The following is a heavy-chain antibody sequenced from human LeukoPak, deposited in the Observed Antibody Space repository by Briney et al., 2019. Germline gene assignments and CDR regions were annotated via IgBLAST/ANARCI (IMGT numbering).Heavy chain of an antibody. CDR1: GFPFSNYW. J-gene: IGHJ4*02. Sequence: PGGSLRLSCEASGFPFSNYWMTWVRQSPGKGLEWVANIKQDGSDKYYLDSVKGRFTVSRDNAKNSLFLQMNSLRAEDTALYARALQGGHNYFDPNGYYPQYFGSWGQGTLVTVSS. V-gene: IGHV3-7*01. CDR3: ALQGGHNYFDPNGYYPQYFGS. CDR2: IKQDGSDK. D-gene: IGHD3-22*01.